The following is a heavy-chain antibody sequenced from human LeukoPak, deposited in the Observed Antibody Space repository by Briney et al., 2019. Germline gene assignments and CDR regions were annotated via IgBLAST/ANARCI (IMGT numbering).Heavy chain of an antibody. J-gene: IGHJ4*02. Sequence: ASVKVSCKVSGYTLTELSMHWVRQAPGKGLEWMGGFDPEDGETIYAQKFQGRVTMTEDTSTDTAYMELSSLRSEDTAVYYCATRDSGCDPFDYWGQGTLDTVSS. V-gene: IGHV1-24*01. CDR2: FDPEDGET. CDR3: ATRDSGCDPFDY. D-gene: IGHD5-12*01. CDR1: GYTLTELS.